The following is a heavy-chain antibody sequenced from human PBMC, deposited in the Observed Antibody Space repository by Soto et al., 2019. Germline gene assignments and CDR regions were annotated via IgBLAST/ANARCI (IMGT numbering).Heavy chain of an antibody. CDR3: ARGVGADYVAY. V-gene: IGHV1-69*01. CDR1: GGTFSTYA. Sequence: QVQLVQSGAEVKKPGSSVKVSCKASGGTFSTYAITWVRQAPGQGLEWLGGIIPIFGTTDYARKFQGRVTITAAESTSTVFLDLSGLASEDTAVYYCARGVGADYVAYWGQGTLVTASS. J-gene: IGHJ4*02. CDR2: IIPIFGTT. D-gene: IGHD1-26*01.